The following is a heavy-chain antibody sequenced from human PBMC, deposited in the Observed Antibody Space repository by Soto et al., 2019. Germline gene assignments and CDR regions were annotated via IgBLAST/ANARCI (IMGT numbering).Heavy chain of an antibody. CDR2: FYSGGST. Sequence: GSLRLSCEAFGFTVSTNYMSWVRQTPGKGLEWVSVFYSGGSTFYADSVKGRFTISRDNSRNTLYLQMRSLRAEDTAVYYCARGFPSMTYYGEYYFDYWGQGTLVTVPS. V-gene: IGHV3-53*01. J-gene: IGHJ4*02. D-gene: IGHD3-10*01. CDR3: ARGFPSMTYYGEYYFDY. CDR1: GFTVSTNY.